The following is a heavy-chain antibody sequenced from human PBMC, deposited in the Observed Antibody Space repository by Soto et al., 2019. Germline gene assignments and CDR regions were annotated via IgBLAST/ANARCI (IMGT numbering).Heavy chain of an antibody. J-gene: IGHJ4*02. V-gene: IGHV1-69*06. CDR1: GGSFSSHG. D-gene: IGHD1-1*01. CDR2: IMPTFGSA. CDR3: ATERSAQYFDY. Sequence: SVKVSCKASGGSFSSHGIAWVRQVPGQGLEWVGGIMPTFGSATYAPKFQGRVTITADKSTSTAYMELRSLRSEDTAVYYCATERSAQYFDYWGQGTLVTVSS.